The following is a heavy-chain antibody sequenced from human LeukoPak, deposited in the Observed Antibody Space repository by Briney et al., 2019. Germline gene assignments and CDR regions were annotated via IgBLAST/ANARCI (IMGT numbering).Heavy chain of an antibody. Sequence: SETLSLTCTVSGGSISSYYWSWIRQPPGKGLEWIGYIYYSGSTYYNPSLKSRVTISVDTSKNQFSLKLSSVTAADTAVYYCARDTMVRGVTWGQGTLVTVSS. CDR1: GGSISSYY. CDR3: ARDTMVRGVT. D-gene: IGHD3-10*01. CDR2: IYYSGST. J-gene: IGHJ4*02. V-gene: IGHV4-59*12.